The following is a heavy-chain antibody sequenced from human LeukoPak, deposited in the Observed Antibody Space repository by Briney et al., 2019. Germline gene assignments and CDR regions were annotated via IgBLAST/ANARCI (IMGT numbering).Heavy chain of an antibody. J-gene: IGHJ4*02. CDR1: GFTFSSYG. V-gene: IGHV3-30*02. CDR2: IRYDGSNK. D-gene: IGHD6-19*01. CDR3: AKAARGAVAGYY. Sequence: GGSLRLSCAAPGFTFSSYGMHRVRQAPGKGLEWVAFIRYDGSNKYYADSVKGRFTISRDNSKNTLYLQMNSLRAEDTAVYYCAKAARGAVAGYYWGQGTLVTVSS.